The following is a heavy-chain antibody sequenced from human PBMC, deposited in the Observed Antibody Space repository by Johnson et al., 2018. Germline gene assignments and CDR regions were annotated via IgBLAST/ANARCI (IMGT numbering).Heavy chain of an antibody. Sequence: QVQLQQWGAGLLKPSETLSLTCSVYGESLSGHSWSWIRQPPGKGLECIGEINHRGSIIYSSSLKSRITISVDTSKNLFSLRLASVPAADMAVYYCAREFSFWVQGTLVTVSS. CDR2: INHRGSI. CDR1: GESLSGHS. V-gene: IGHV4-34*01. CDR3: AREFSF. J-gene: IGHJ4*02.